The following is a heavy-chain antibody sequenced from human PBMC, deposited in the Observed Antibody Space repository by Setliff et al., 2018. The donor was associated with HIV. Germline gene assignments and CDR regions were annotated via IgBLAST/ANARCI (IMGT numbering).Heavy chain of an antibody. V-gene: IGHV3-23*01. D-gene: IGHD2-21*01. CDR1: GFRFSDYT. J-gene: IGHJ4*02. Sequence: PGGSLRLSCAPSGFRFSDYTMTGVRQAPGKGLECVSGISGSGDTIYYADSVKVRFTISRDNSKNTVYLQMNSLTTEDTAVYYCARDRNCGNGCYSSADHWGLGTLVTVSS. CDR2: ISGSGDTI. CDR3: ARDRNCGNGCYSSADH.